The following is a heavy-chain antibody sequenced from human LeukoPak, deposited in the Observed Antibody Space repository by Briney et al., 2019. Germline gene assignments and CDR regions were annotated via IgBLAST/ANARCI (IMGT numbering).Heavy chain of an antibody. V-gene: IGHV1-2*02. J-gene: IGHJ4*02. CDR1: GYTFTGYY. D-gene: IGHD3-3*02. CDR2: INPNSGDT. Sequence: ASVKVSCKASGYTFTGYYMHWVRQAPGQGLEWMGWINPNSGDTNYAQKFQGRVTMTRDTSISTAYMELSSLRSEDTAVYYCARTLGTPGYYFDYWGQGTLVTVSS. CDR3: ARTLGTPGYYFDY.